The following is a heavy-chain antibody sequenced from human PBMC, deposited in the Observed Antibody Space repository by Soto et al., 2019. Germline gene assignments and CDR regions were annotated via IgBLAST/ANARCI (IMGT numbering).Heavy chain of an antibody. D-gene: IGHD2-15*01. V-gene: IGHV4-59*01. Sequence: SETLSLTCTVSGGSISSNYWTWIRQPPGKGLEWIGYVYNSGSTNYNHSLTSRVTISEDTSKSQFSLTVNSMTAADTAVYYCARYRREAVAGYTLDNWGQGILVTVSS. J-gene: IGHJ4*02. CDR3: ARYRREAVAGYTLDN. CDR1: GGSISSNY. CDR2: VYNSGST.